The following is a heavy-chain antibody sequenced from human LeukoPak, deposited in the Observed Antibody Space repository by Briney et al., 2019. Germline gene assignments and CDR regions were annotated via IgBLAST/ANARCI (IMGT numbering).Heavy chain of an antibody. CDR2: IWSDGSNK. Sequence: GGSLRLSCAASGFTFSTYGMHWVRQAPGKGLEWVAFIWSDGSNKYYADSVKGRYTISRDNSKNTLYLQMNSLRPEDTAVYYCAKSLGATRGYFEHWGQGTLVTVSS. CDR3: AKSLGATRGYFEH. D-gene: IGHD1-26*01. J-gene: IGHJ4*02. V-gene: IGHV3-30*02. CDR1: GFTFSTYG.